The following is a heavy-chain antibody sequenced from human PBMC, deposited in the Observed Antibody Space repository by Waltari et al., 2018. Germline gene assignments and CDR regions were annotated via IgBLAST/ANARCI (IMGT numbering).Heavy chain of an antibody. V-gene: IGHV3-30*18. CDR2: ISHDGSNK. J-gene: IGHJ4*02. CDR1: GFIFGNCN. CDR3: LKYSGFDYFFDY. D-gene: IGHD5-12*01. Sequence: QFQLVESGGGVVQPGRSLRLSCAASGFIFGNCNMHWVRQTPGQGLQWVAAISHDGSNKDYADSVKSRFTVSRDNSNNTLYLQINSLRADDTGIYFCLKYSGFDYFFDYWGQGTLVTVSS.